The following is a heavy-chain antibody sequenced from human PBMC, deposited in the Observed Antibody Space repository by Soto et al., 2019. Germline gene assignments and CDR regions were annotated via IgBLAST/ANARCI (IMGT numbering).Heavy chain of an antibody. V-gene: IGHV3-23*01. Sequence: EVQLLESGGGLVQPGGSLRLSCAASGFTFSSYAMSWVRQAPGKGLEWVSAISGSGGSTYYADSVKGRLTISRNNPKNTQYLQMNSLRAEDTAVYYCAKGDSYGYRGYYYYGMDVWGQGTTVTVSS. CDR2: ISGSGGST. CDR3: AKGDSYGYRGYYYYGMDV. D-gene: IGHD5-18*01. J-gene: IGHJ6*02. CDR1: GFTFSSYA.